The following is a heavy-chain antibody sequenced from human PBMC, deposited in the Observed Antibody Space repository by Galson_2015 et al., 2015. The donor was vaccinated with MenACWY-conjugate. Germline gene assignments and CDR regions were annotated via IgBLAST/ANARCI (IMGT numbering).Heavy chain of an antibody. CDR1: GLTFSTYW. V-gene: IGHV3-74*01. CDR3: ARLGGNYRTTSHFDY. Sequence: SLRLSCAASGLTFSTYWMHWVRQAPGKGLVWVSRINSDGRSTSYADSVKGRFTISRDNAKNTLYLQMNSLRAEDTAVYYCARLGGNYRTTSHFDYWGHGTLVTVSS. J-gene: IGHJ4*01. CDR2: INSDGRST. D-gene: IGHD1-26*01.